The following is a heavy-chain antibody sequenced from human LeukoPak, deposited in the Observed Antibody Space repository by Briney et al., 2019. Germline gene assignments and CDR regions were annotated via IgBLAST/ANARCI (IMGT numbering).Heavy chain of an antibody. CDR1: GGSISSGGYY. V-gene: IGHV4-31*03. D-gene: IGHD3-3*01. CDR2: IYYSGST. CDR3: ATRRWCGRYYFDY. Sequence: PSETLSLTCTVSGGSISSGGYYWSWIRQHPGKGLEWIGYIYYSGSTYYNPSLKSRVTISVDTSKNQFSLKLSSVTAADTAVYYCATRRWCGRYYFDYWGQGTLVTVSS. J-gene: IGHJ4*02.